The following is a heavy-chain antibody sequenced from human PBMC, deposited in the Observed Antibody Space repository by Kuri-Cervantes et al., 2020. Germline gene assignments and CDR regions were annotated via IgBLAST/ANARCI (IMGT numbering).Heavy chain of an antibody. CDR2: IKEDGSEK. CDR1: GFTFSNAW. V-gene: IGHV3-7*01. D-gene: IGHD6-19*01. Sequence: GESLKISCAASGFTFSNAWMSWVRQAPGKGLEWVANIKEDGSEKYYVDSVKGRFTISRDNAKNSLYLQVNSLRAEDTAVYYCARVPWTAVADWGQGTLVTVSS. CDR3: ARVPWTAVAD. J-gene: IGHJ4*02.